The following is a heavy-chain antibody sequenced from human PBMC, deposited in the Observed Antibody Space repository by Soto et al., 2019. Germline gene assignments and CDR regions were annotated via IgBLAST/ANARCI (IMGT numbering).Heavy chain of an antibody. D-gene: IGHD1-26*01. CDR1: GDSCTSYW. J-gene: IGHJ3*02. CDR2: IDPSDSYT. CDR3: ARRQARSIVGATVAFDI. V-gene: IGHV5-10-1*01. Sequence: XESLKVSCQGSGDSCTSYWISLVLQMPGKGLEWMGRIDPSDSYTNYSPSFQGHVTISADKSISTAYLQWSSLKASDTAMYYCARRQARSIVGATVAFDICGQGTMVTVSS.